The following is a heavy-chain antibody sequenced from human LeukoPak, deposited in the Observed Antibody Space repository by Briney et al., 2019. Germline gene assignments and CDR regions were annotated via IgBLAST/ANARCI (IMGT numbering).Heavy chain of an antibody. CDR3: ALITMVRGVFPYYFDY. Sequence: SETLFLTCTVSGGSISSSSYYWGWIRQPPGEGLEWIGSIYYSGSTYYNPSLKSRVTISVDTSKNQFSLKLSSVTAADTAVYYCALITMVRGVFPYYFDYWGQGTLVTVSS. CDR2: IYYSGST. J-gene: IGHJ4*02. D-gene: IGHD3-10*01. CDR1: GGSISSSSYY. V-gene: IGHV4-39*01.